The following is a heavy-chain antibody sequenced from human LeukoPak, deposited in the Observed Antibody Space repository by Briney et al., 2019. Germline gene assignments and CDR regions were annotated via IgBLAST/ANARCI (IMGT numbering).Heavy chain of an antibody. J-gene: IGHJ4*02. V-gene: IGHV3-23*01. CDR3: AKRGPGSPQSGKYYFDY. Sequence: PGGSLRLSCAASGFIFSTYGMTWVRQAPGKGLEWVSAISGSAATTFYADSVKGRFTISRDNSKNTLYLQMNSLRAEDTAVYYCAKRGPGSPQSGKYYFDYWGQGTLVTVSS. CDR1: GFIFSTYG. CDR2: ISGSAATT. D-gene: IGHD3-10*01.